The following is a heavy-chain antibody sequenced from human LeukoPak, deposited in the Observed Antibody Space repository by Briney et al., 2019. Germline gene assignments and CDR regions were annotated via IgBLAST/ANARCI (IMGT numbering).Heavy chain of an antibody. CDR2: VHKSGST. J-gene: IGHJ4*02. V-gene: IGHV4-4*02. CDR1: TDSITSNR. Sequence: SETLSLTCAVSTDSITSNRWSWVRQPPGKGLEWIGEVHKSGSTNYYPSLQRRVTISIDKSKNQSAVELTSVTAADTAVYYCGKEMVGDPTPGAYWGQGILVTVSS. CDR3: GKEMVGDPTPGAY. D-gene: IGHD1-26*01.